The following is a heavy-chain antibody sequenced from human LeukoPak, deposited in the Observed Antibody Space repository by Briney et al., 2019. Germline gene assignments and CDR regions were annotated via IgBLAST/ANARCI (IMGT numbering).Heavy chain of an antibody. V-gene: IGHV3-30*18. CDR2: ISYDGSNK. J-gene: IGHJ4*02. CDR1: GFTFSSYG. Sequence: GGSLRLSCAASGFTFSSYGMHWVRQAPGKGLEWVAVISYDGSNKYYADSVKGRLTISRDNSKNTLYLQMNSLRAEDTAVYYCAKESGYYYGSGSSNSYYFDYWGQGTLVTVSS. CDR3: AKESGYYYGSGSSNSYYFDY. D-gene: IGHD3-10*01.